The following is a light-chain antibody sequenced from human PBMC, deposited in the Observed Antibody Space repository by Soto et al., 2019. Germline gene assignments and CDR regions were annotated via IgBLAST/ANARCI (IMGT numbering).Light chain of an antibody. CDR2: DAS. J-gene: IGKJ4*01. V-gene: IGKV3-11*01. CDR1: QSVTNY. CDR3: QQRSIWPLS. Sequence: EIVLTQSPATLSLSPGERATLSCRVSQSVTNYLAWYQQKPGQAPRLLLYDASNRATGIPAKFSGSGSGTDFTLTISSLEPEDFAVYYCQQRSIWPLSFGGGTKVEIK.